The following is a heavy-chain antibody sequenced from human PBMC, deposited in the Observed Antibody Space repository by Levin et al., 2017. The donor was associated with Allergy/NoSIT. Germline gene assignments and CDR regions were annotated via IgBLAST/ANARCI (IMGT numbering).Heavy chain of an antibody. CDR1: GGSFSGSY. CDR3: ARRPPTIFGVVFAYYYMDV. J-gene: IGHJ6*03. D-gene: IGHD3-3*01. V-gene: IGHV4-34*01. Sequence: SQTLSLTCAVYGGSFSGSYWSWIRQPPGKGLEWIGEINHSGSTNYNPSLKSRVTISVDTSKNQFSLKLSSVTAADTAVYYCARRPPTIFGVVFAYYYMDVWGKGTTVTVSS. CDR2: INHSGST.